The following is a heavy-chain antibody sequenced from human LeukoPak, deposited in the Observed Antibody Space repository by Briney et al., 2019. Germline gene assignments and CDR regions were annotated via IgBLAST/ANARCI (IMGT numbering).Heavy chain of an antibody. D-gene: IGHD4-23*01. Sequence: SVKVSCKASGGTFSSYAISWVRQAPGQGLEWMGGIIPIFGTANYAQKFQGRVTMTRDTSTSTVYMELSSLRSEDTAVYYCARVGYGGNSRAFDYWGQGTLVTVSS. CDR2: IIPIFGTA. CDR1: GGTFSSYA. V-gene: IGHV1-69*05. J-gene: IGHJ4*02. CDR3: ARVGYGGNSRAFDY.